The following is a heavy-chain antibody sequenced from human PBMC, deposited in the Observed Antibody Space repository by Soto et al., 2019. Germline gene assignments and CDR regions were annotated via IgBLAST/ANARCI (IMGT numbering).Heavy chain of an antibody. CDR2: IYYSGST. CDR3: ARSPTFLDRFDP. D-gene: IGHD3-3*01. CDR1: GGSMSGYY. J-gene: IGHJ5*02. Sequence: SETLSLACTVSGGSMSGYYWTWIRQPPGEGLQWIGSIYYSGSTNYNPSLKSRVTILVDTSKNHFSLKLNSVTAADTAVYSCARSPTFLDRFDPWGQGTLVTVSS. V-gene: IGHV4-59*01.